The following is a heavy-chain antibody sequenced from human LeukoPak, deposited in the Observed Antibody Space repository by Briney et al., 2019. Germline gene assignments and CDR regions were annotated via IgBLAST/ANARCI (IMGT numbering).Heavy chain of an antibody. Sequence: ETLSLTCAVYGGSFSGYYWSWVRQAPGKGLEWVSLIIGSGGSIHYADSVRGRFTISRDNFKNTVFLQLSSLRPEDTAVYYCAKHGDNVWGSFRFGFDSWGQGTLVTVSS. J-gene: IGHJ4*02. CDR2: IIGSGGSI. CDR3: AKHGDNVWGSFRFGFDS. CDR1: GGSFSGYY. V-gene: IGHV3-23*01. D-gene: IGHD3-16*02.